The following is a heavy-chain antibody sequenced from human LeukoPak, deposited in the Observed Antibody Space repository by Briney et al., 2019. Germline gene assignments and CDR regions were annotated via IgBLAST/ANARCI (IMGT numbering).Heavy chain of an antibody. J-gene: IGHJ4*02. D-gene: IGHD6-13*01. CDR1: GYSFTSYW. V-gene: IGHV5-51*01. CDR2: IYPSDSDT. CDR3: ARTSSSWYNY. Sequence: GESLEISCKGSGYSFTSYWIGWVRQMPGKGLEWMGIIYPSDSDTRYSPSFQGQVTISVDKSISTAYLQWSSLKASDTAMYYCARTSSSWYNYWGQGTLVTVSS.